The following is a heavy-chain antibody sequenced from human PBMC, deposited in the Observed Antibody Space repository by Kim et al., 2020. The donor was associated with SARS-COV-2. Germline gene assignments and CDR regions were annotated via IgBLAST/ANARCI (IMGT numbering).Heavy chain of an antibody. V-gene: IGHV3-74*01. CDR3: AQTTTVTQYFDS. J-gene: IGHJ4*02. D-gene: IGHD4-17*01. Sequence: RYADSVKGRSTIYRNNAKNPLYMQRNSLRAEDTAVYYCAQTTTVTQYFDSWGQGTLVTVSS.